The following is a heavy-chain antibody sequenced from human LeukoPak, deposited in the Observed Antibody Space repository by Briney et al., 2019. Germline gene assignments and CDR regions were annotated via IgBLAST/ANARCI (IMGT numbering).Heavy chain of an antibody. CDR3: ARGDSSSWYGAHAFDI. V-gene: IGHV3-30-3*01. D-gene: IGHD6-13*01. CDR1: GFTFSSYA. CDR2: ISYDGSNK. J-gene: IGHJ3*02. Sequence: GRSLRLSCAASGFTFSSYAMHWVRQAPGKGLEWVAVISYDGSNKYYADSVKGRFTISRDNSKNTLYLQMNSLRAEDTAVYYCARGDSSSWYGAHAFDIWGQGTMVTVSS.